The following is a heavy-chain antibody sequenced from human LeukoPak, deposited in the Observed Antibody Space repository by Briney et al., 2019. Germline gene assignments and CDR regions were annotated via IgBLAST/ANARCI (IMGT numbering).Heavy chain of an antibody. V-gene: IGHV1-2*02. CDR1: VNTFTAYY. CDR3: ARAGYYATSGPDY. Sequence: ASVKVSCKASVNTFTAYYMYWVRQPPGQGLEWMGWINPNSGGTKSAQKFQGRVTMTRDTSISTAYMELSRLISDDTAVYYCARAGYYATSGPDYWGQGTLVTVSS. CDR2: INPNSGGT. J-gene: IGHJ4*02. D-gene: IGHD3-22*01.